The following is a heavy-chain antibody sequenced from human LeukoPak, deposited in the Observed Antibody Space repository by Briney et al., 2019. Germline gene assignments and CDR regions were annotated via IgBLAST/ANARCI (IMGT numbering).Heavy chain of an antibody. CDR1: GFTFSSYG. CDR2: IRYDGSNK. Sequence: GGSLRLSCAASGFTFSSYGMHWVRQAPGKGLEWVAFIRYDGSNKYYADSVKGRFTISRDNSKNTLYLQMNSLRAEDTAVYYCAKDLDLYCSSTSCYTGFDYWGQGTLVTVSS. CDR3: AKDLDLYCSSTSCYTGFDY. J-gene: IGHJ4*02. V-gene: IGHV3-30*02. D-gene: IGHD2-2*02.